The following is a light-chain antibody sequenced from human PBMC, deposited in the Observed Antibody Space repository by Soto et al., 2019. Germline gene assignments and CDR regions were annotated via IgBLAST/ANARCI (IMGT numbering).Light chain of an antibody. J-gene: IGLJ3*02. V-gene: IGLV2-14*01. Sequence: QAVLTQPASVSGSPGQSITISCTGTSSDIGVYNYVSWYQQLPGKAPKLIICEVTNRPSGVSSRFSGSKSGNTASLTISGLRAEDEADYYCTSFTTTNIWVFGGGTKLTVL. CDR3: TSFTTTNIWV. CDR2: EVT. CDR1: SSDIGVYNY.